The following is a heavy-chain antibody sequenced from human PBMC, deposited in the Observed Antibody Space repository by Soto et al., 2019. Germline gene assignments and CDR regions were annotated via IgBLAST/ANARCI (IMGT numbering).Heavy chain of an antibody. Sequence: QVQLQESGPGLVKPSETLSLTCTVSGGSVSSGSYYWSWIRQPPGKGLEWIGYIYYSGSTNYNPSLKRRVTISVDTSKNQFSLKLSSVTAADTAVYYCARERDFRGYYYYGMDVWGQGTTVTVSS. J-gene: IGHJ6*02. CDR1: GGSVSSGSYY. CDR2: IYYSGST. CDR3: ARERDFRGYYYYGMDV. V-gene: IGHV4-61*01. D-gene: IGHD1-26*01.